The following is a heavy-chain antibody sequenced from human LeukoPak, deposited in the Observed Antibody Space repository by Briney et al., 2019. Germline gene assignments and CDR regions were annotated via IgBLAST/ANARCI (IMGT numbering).Heavy chain of an antibody. V-gene: IGHV4-38-2*02. CDR2: VYQSGTT. CDR1: GFSISSGHY. Sequence: SETLSLTCTVSGFSISSGHYWGWVRQPPGAGLEWIGSVYQSGTTYYDPSLKSRVTTSVDMSKNQFSLRLRPVTAADTAVYYCARIFIRNGYSSYFDCWGQGTLVTVSS. CDR3: ARIFIRNGYSSYFDC. J-gene: IGHJ4*02. D-gene: IGHD5-18*01.